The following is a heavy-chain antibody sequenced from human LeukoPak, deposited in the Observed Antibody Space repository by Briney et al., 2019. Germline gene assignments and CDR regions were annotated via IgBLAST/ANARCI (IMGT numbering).Heavy chain of an antibody. Sequence: GGSLRLSCAASGFTFSDYYMSWARQAPGKGLEWVSSISSGSSYIYYADSVNGRFTISRDNARNSLYLLMNSLRAEDTAIYYCARDRGSDTSGYEDFDYWGQGTLVTVSS. V-gene: IGHV3-21*01. CDR2: ISSGSSYI. CDR3: ARDRGSDTSGYEDFDY. D-gene: IGHD3-22*01. J-gene: IGHJ4*02. CDR1: GFTFSDYY.